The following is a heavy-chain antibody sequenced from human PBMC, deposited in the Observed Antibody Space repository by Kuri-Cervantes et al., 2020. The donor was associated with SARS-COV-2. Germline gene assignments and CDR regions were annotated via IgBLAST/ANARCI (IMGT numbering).Heavy chain of an antibody. D-gene: IGHD2-21*01. J-gene: IGHJ4*02. CDR1: GFNFSRAD. V-gene: IGHV3-30*18. Sequence: GESLKNSCAASGFNFSRADMHWVRQAPGKGLEWVAFISYDGKHKKCIGSGKGRFAISRDNSQNTLLLQMTSLRSEDTAMYYCAKDHFGVHDFWGQGTLVTVSS. CDR2: ISYDGKHK. CDR3: AKDHFGVHDF.